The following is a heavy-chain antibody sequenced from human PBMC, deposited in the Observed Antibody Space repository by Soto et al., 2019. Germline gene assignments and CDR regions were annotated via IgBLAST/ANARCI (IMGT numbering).Heavy chain of an antibody. CDR2: ISFDGTKK. D-gene: IGHD4-17*01. V-gene: IGHV3-30-3*01. Sequence: QAQLVESGGGVVQPGRSLRLSCAASGFTFNIYALHWVRQAPGKGLEWVAVISFDGTKKYYSDSVKGRFTISRDNLKNKLYLQMNNLRVEDAALYFCAREDDYGYRYINYGLDVWGQGTTVTVSS. CDR3: AREDDYGYRYINYGLDV. J-gene: IGHJ6*02. CDR1: GFTFNIYA.